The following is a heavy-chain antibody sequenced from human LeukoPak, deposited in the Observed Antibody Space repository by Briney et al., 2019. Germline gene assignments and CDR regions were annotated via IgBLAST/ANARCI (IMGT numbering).Heavy chain of an antibody. V-gene: IGHV3-30*18. Sequence: GGSLRLSCAASGFTFGRHGMHWARHAPGKGLKWVAGMSKDGATIRYEGSVEGRFTISRDNSKNTVYLQMNSLRAEDTAVYYCAKVGLPDALINWIDSWGQGTLVTVSS. CDR3: AKVGLPDALINWIDS. CDR1: GFTFGRHG. CDR2: MSKDGATI. J-gene: IGHJ5*01. D-gene: IGHD2-2*01.